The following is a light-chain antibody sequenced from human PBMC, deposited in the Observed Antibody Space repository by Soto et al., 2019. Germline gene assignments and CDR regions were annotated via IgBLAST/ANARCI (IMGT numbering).Light chain of an antibody. J-gene: IGLJ1*01. CDR2: EVN. CDR1: SSDIGSYNR. V-gene: IGLV2-18*02. Sequence: QSALTQPASVSGSPGQAITISCTGTSSDIGSYNRVSWYQQPPGTAPKLIIYEVNNRPSGVPDRFSGSKSGNTASLTISGLQAEDEADSYCKSFTPSSTSVFGTGTKLTVL. CDR3: KSFTPSSTSV.